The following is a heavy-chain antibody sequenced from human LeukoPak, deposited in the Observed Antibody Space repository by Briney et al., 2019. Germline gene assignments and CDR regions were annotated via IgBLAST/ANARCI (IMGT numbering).Heavy chain of an antibody. CDR3: AREGSGYQLNWFDP. CDR1: GGTFSSYA. D-gene: IGHD3-22*01. V-gene: IGHV1-69*05. J-gene: IGHJ5*02. CDR2: IIPIFGTA. Sequence: ASVKVSCKASGGTFSSYAISWVRQAPGQGLEWMGRIIPIFGTAKYAQKFQGRVTITTDESTSTAYMELSSLRSEDTAVYYCAREGSGYQLNWFDPWGQGTLVTVSS.